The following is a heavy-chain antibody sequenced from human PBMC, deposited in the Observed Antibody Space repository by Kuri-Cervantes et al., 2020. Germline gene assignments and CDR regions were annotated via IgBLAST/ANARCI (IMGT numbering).Heavy chain of an antibody. J-gene: IGHJ4*02. CDR2: INPNSGGT. CDR1: GYAFTGYY. CDR3: ARGGIQLWLRLDY. V-gene: IGHV1-2*02. Sequence: ASVKVSCKASGYAFTGYYMHWMRQAPGQGLEWMGWINPNSGGTNYAQKFQGRVTITTDESTSTAYMELSSLRSEDTAVYYCARGGIQLWLRLDYWGQGTLVTVSS. D-gene: IGHD5-18*01.